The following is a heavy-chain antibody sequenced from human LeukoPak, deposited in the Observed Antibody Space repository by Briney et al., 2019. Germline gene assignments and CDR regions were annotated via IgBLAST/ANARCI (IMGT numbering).Heavy chain of an antibody. CDR3: AKCGNSGCHLIDY. CDR1: GFTFNTNT. Sequence: GGSLRLSCAASGFTFNTNTMSWVRQAPGKGLEWVSAISGRTGGTYYADSVKGRFTISRDNSKSTLYLQMDSLRAEDTAVYYCAKCGNSGCHLIDYWGQGTLVTVSS. J-gene: IGHJ4*02. D-gene: IGHD5-12*01. CDR2: ISGRTGGT. V-gene: IGHV3-23*01.